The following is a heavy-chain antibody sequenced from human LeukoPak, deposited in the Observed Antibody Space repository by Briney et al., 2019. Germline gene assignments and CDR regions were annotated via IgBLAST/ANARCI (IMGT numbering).Heavy chain of an antibody. Sequence: SETLSLTCDVSGGSVTSTNWWTWVRQPPREGLELIGEVHLDGRTNYNRSLKSRLIMSVDLPENHICLKLTSVSAADTAVYYCAREGGFYRRLDYSGQGTLVTVSS. J-gene: IGHJ4*02. CDR2: VHLDGRT. CDR3: AREGGFYRRLDY. V-gene: IGHV4-4*02. CDR1: GGSVTSTNW. D-gene: IGHD3-3*01.